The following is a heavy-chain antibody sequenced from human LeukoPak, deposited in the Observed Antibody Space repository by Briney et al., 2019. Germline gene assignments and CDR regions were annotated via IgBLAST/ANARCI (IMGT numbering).Heavy chain of an antibody. V-gene: IGHV3-30*04. J-gene: IGHJ4*02. D-gene: IGHD3-9*01. CDR1: GFTFSSYA. CDR2: ISYDGSNK. CDR3: ATAISYDILTGYYGGIDY. Sequence: GRSLRLSCAASGFTFSSYAMHWVRQAPGKGLEWVAVISYDGSNKCYADSVKGRFTISRDNSKNTLYLQMNSLRAEDTAVYYCATAISYDILTGYYGGIDYWGQGTLVTVSS.